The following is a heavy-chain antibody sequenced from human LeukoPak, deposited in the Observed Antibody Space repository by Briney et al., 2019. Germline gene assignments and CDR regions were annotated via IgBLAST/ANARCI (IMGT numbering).Heavy chain of an antibody. CDR2: INPNSGGT. D-gene: IGHD2-21*02. V-gene: IGHV1-2*04. J-gene: IGHJ4*02. CDR1: GYTFTSYG. CDR3: ARAYCGGDCYSGVDFDY. Sequence: ASVKVSCKASGYTFTSYGISWVRQAPGQGLEWMGWINPNSGGTNYAQKFQGWVTMTRDTSISTAYMELSRLRSDDTAVYYCARAYCGGDCYSGVDFDYWGQGTLVTVSS.